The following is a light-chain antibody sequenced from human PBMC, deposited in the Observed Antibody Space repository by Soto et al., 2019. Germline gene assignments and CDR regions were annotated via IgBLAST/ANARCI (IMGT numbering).Light chain of an antibody. J-gene: IGKJ4*01. CDR2: AAS. CDR1: QTIDTF. V-gene: IGKV1-39*01. Sequence: DIQMTQSPPSLSASVGDRVTITCRASQTIDTFANWYQQKPGKAPKLLIFAASTLHSGVPSRFSGDGSGTEFTLTITGLLPEDFATYYCQQRYNTPLTFGEGTKVDIK. CDR3: QQRYNTPLT.